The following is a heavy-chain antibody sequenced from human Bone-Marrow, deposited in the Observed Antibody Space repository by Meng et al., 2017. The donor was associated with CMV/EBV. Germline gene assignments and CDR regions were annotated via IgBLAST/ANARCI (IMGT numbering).Heavy chain of an antibody. J-gene: IGHJ6*04. D-gene: IGHD2-2*01. CDR1: GFTFSSYD. Sequence: SLKISCPASGFTFSSYDMHWVRQAPGKGLEWVAVISYDGSNKYYADSVKGQSPISRDNSKNTLYLPMNSMRAEDTDVYFCARNYRVPSACGGMDVWGEGTTVTVSS. V-gene: IGHV3-30-3*01. CDR3: ARNYRVPSACGGMDV. CDR2: ISYDGSNK.